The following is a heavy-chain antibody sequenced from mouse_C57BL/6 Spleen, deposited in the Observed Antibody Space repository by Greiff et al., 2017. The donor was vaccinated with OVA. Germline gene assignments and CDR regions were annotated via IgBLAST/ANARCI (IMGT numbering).Heavy chain of an antibody. CDR3: TRDTTAHYFDY. D-gene: IGHD1-2*01. Sequence: QVQLKQSGAELVRPGASVTLSCKASGYTFTDYEMHWVKQTPVHGLEWIGAIDPETGGTAYNQKFKVKAILTADKSSSTAYMELRSLTFEDSAGYYCTRDTTAHYFDYWGQGTTLTVSS. J-gene: IGHJ2*01. CDR2: IDPETGGT. V-gene: IGHV1-15*01. CDR1: GYTFTDYE.